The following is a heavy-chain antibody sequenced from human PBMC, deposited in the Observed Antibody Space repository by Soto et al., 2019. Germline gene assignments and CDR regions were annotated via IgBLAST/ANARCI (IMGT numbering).Heavy chain of an antibody. Sequence: QVHLVESGGGIVQPGRSLRLSCAASGFPFSIYNMHWVRQAPGKGLEWVAGILYDGSNEYYVDSVMGRFTISRDNSKNTLELQISSLRADDTAIYYCSKVPFTHSGSCQDYFEYWGQGTLVTVSS. CDR1: GFPFSIYN. CDR2: ILYDGSNE. D-gene: IGHD1-26*01. CDR3: SKVPFTHSGSCQDYFEY. J-gene: IGHJ4*02. V-gene: IGHV3-33*06.